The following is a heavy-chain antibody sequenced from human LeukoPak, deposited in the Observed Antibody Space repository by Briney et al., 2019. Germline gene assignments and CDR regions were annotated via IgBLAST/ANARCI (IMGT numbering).Heavy chain of an antibody. D-gene: IGHD6-6*01. Sequence: SKTLSLTCAVYGGSFSGYYWSWIRQPPGKGLEWIGEINHSGSTNYNPSLKSRVTISVDTSKNQFSLKLSSVTAADTAVYYCARGRDSSSSLGYYYYYMDVWGKGTTVTVSS. CDR3: ARGRDSSSSLGYYYYYMDV. CDR2: INHSGST. J-gene: IGHJ6*03. CDR1: GGSFSGYY. V-gene: IGHV4-34*01.